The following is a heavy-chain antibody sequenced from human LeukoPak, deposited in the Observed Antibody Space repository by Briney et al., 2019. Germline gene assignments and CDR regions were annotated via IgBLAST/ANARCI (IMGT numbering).Heavy chain of an antibody. Sequence: SETLSLTCTVSGVSISNYYWSWIRQPPGKGLDWIGYISYSGSISYKSSLESRITISRDTAKNQFSLNLTSVTAADTAVYYCASLVAAAGYWWFDPWGQGTLVTVSS. D-gene: IGHD6-13*01. CDR3: ASLVAAAGYWWFDP. V-gene: IGHV4-59*01. CDR1: GVSISNYY. CDR2: ISYSGSI. J-gene: IGHJ5*02.